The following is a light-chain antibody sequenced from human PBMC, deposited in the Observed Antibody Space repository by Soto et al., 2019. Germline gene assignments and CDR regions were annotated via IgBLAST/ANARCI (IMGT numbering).Light chain of an antibody. J-gene: IGKJ1*01. CDR3: QHYNSYSEA. Sequence: DIQMTQSPSVLSASVGDRVTITCRASQSIGKHLNWYQQKPGKAPKFLIYGASTLQSGVPSRFTGSGSGTDFTLTVNSLQAEDFATYYCQHYNSYSEAFGQGTKVELK. CDR2: GAS. V-gene: IGKV1-39*02. CDR1: QSIGKH.